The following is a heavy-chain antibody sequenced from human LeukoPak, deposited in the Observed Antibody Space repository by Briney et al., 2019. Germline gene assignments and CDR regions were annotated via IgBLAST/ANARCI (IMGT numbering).Heavy chain of an antibody. D-gene: IGHD3-3*01. V-gene: IGHV3-7*01. Sequence: GGSLRLSCAASGFSFRDYWMIWHRHAPGEGLEWVASINKDESARYYVDSVKGRFTISRDNAKNSLYLQMNSLRVEDTAVYFCARGGYYTFDSWGQGTLVTVSS. J-gene: IGHJ4*02. CDR1: GFSFRDYW. CDR3: ARGGYYTFDS. CDR2: INKDESAR.